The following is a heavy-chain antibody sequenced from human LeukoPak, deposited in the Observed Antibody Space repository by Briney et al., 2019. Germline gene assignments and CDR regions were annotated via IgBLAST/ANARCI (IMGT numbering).Heavy chain of an antibody. CDR1: GYTLSELS. D-gene: IGHD6-19*01. CDR2: FDPEDGET. CDR3: ARDLAFLPVPAANGWFDP. J-gene: IGHJ5*02. V-gene: IGHV1-24*01. Sequence: ASVKVSCKLSGYTLSELSMHWVRQAPGAPLEWMGGFDPEDGETIYAQKFQGSVTMTEDTSTDTAYMELSSLRSEDTAVYYCARDLAFLPVPAANGWFDPWGQGTLVTVSS.